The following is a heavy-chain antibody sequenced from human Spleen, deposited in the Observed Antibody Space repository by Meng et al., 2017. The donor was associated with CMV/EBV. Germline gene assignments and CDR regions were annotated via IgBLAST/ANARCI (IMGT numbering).Heavy chain of an antibody. V-gene: IGHV3-30*04. Sequence: YAMHWVRQAQGKGLEWVAVISYDGSNKYYADSVKGRFTIYRDNSKNTLYLQMNSLRAEDTAVYYCARDLGYCSSTSCPYYYYYGMDVWGQGTTVTVSS. CDR2: ISYDGSNK. J-gene: IGHJ6*02. D-gene: IGHD2-2*01. CDR1: YA. CDR3: ARDLGYCSSTSCPYYYYYGMDV.